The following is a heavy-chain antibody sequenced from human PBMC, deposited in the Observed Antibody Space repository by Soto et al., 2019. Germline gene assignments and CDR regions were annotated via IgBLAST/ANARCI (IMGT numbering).Heavy chain of an antibody. CDR3: AVHLGENYYTMDV. Sequence: EVHLLESGGGWVQPGGSLRLSCAASGFTFSTFVMTWVRQVPGEGLEWISSITGSGKSAYYADSVKGRVTISRDNSKNTLYLQISSLGVDDTAVYHCAVHLGENYYTMDVWRQGTTVTVSS. V-gene: IGHV3-23*01. J-gene: IGHJ6*02. CDR2: ITGSGKSA. D-gene: IGHD3-10*01. CDR1: GFTFSTFV.